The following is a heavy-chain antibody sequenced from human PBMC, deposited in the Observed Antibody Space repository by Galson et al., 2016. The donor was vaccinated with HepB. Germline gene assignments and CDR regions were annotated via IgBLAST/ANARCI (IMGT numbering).Heavy chain of an antibody. J-gene: IGHJ4*02. V-gene: IGHV3-7*01. D-gene: IGHD4-17*01. CDR1: GFTFSTYW. CDR2: IEGDGTKK. Sequence: SLRLSCAASGFTFSTYWMGWVRQAPGKGLEWVANIEGDGTKKFYVDSVKGRFAVSGDNAKNSLYLQMNSLRAEDTAIYYCTRHGAWNFEYWGQGTLVTVSS. CDR3: TRHGAWNFEY.